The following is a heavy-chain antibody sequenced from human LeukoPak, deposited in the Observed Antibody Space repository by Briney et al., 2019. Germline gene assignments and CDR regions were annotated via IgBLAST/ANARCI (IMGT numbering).Heavy chain of an antibody. Sequence: PGGSLRLSCAASGFTFSSYSMNWVRQAPGKGLEWVSSISSSSSYIYYADSVKGRFTISRDNAKNSLYLQMNSLRAEDTAVYYCARGAVVVAATPYGMDVWGQGTTVTVSS. CDR2: ISSSSSYI. D-gene: IGHD2-15*01. CDR3: ARGAVVVAATPYGMDV. V-gene: IGHV3-21*01. J-gene: IGHJ6*02. CDR1: GFTFSSYS.